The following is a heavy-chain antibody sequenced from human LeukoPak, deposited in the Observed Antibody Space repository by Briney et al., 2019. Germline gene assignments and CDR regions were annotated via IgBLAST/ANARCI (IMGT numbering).Heavy chain of an antibody. CDR3: ATGYCSGGSCYPPDY. V-gene: IGHV3-53*01. CDR1: GFTVSSNY. D-gene: IGHD2-15*01. Sequence: PGGSLRLSCAASGFTVSSNYMSWVRQAPGKGLEWVSVIYSGGSTYYAGSVKGRFTISRDNSKDTLYLQMNSLRAEDTAVYYCATGYCSGGSCYPPDYWGQGTLVTVSS. J-gene: IGHJ4*02. CDR2: IYSGGST.